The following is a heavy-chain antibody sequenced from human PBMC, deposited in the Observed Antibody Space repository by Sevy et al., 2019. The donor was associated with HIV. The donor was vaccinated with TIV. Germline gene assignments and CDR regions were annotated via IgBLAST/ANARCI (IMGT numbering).Heavy chain of an antibody. CDR1: GFNFNIYS. CDR3: AREGGTRPHDY. Sequence: GGSLRLSCAVSGFNFNIYSMSWVRQAPGKGLEWVSTLSFGCGKINYADSVKGRFIISRDDSKNTLYLQMNGLRAEDTAVYFCAREGGTRPHDYWGQGTLVTVSS. J-gene: IGHJ4*02. V-gene: IGHV3-23*01. CDR2: LSFGCGKI. D-gene: IGHD2-8*01.